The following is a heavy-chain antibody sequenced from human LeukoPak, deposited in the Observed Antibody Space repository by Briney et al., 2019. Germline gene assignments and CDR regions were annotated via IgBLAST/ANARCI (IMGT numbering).Heavy chain of an antibody. V-gene: IGHV5-51*01. Sequence: GESLKISCKASGYSFSSYWIGWVRQMPGKGLEWMGIIYPGDSDTRYSPSFQGQVTISADKSISTAYLQWSSLQASDTAMYYCARHGTFGSYGYLGTYYYYYMDVWGKGTTVTVSS. CDR2: IYPGDSDT. J-gene: IGHJ6*03. CDR3: ARHGTFGSYGYLGTYYYYYMDV. D-gene: IGHD5-18*01. CDR1: GYSFSSYW.